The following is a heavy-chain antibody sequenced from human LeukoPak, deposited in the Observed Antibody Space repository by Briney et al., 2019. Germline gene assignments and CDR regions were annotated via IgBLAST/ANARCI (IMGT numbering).Heavy chain of an antibody. CDR3: ARLSIAAAHYFDY. CDR2: INAGNGNT. D-gene: IGHD6-13*01. CDR1: GYTFTSYA. Sequence: ASVKVSCKASGYTFTSYAMHWVRQAPGQRLEWMGWINAGNGNTKYSQKFQGRVTITRDTSASTAYMELSSLRSEDTAVYYCARLSIAAAHYFDYWGQGTLVTVSS. J-gene: IGHJ4*02. V-gene: IGHV1-3*01.